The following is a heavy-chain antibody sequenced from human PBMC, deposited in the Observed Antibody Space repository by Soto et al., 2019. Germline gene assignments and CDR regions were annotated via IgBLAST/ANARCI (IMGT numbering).Heavy chain of an antibody. CDR3: ARDRVMRGNSYYYGMDV. CDR1: GGAFNSFA. Sequence: QVQLVQSGAEVKKPGSSVKVSCKASGGAFNSFAITWVRQAPGQGLEWMGAIIPFFSTPNYAQRLQGRITITXXESTSTAYMELSSLRSEDTALYFCARDRVMRGNSYYYGMDVWGQGTTVTVSS. D-gene: IGHD2-21*01. J-gene: IGHJ6*02. V-gene: IGHV1-69*05. CDR2: IIPFFSTP.